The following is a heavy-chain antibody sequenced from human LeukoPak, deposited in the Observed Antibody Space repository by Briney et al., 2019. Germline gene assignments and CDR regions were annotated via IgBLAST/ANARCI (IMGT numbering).Heavy chain of an antibody. CDR3: ARELAGYGKLDY. Sequence: ASQTLSLTCTVSGGSISSGSYFWSWIRQPAGKGLERIGRIYTNGGPSYNPSLKSRITISPDTSKNQFSLKLSSVTAADTAVYYCARELAGYGKLDYWGQGILVTVSS. CDR2: IYTNGGP. V-gene: IGHV4-61*02. CDR1: GGSISSGSYF. J-gene: IGHJ4*02. D-gene: IGHD5-12*01.